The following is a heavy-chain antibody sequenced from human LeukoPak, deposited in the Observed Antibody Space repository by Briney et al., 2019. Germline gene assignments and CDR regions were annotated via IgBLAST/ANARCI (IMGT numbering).Heavy chain of an antibody. CDR3: ARHVGYGNNWFDP. CDR1: GGSFSGSY. CDR2: IYYSGST. D-gene: IGHD5-18*01. J-gene: IGHJ5*02. Sequence: SETLSLTCAVYGGSFSGSYWSWIRQSPGKGLEWIGYIYYSGSTNYNPSLKSRVTISVDTSKNQFSLKLRSLTAADTAVYYCARHVGYGNNWFDPWGQGTLVTVSS. V-gene: IGHV4-59*08.